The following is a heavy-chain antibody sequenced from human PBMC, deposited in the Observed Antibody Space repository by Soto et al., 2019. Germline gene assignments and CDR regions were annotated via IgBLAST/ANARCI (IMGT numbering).Heavy chain of an antibody. J-gene: IGHJ3*02. V-gene: IGHV1-69*01. Sequence: QVQLVQSGAEVKKPGSSVKVSCKASGGTFSSYAISWVRQATGQGLEWMGGIIPIFGTANYAQTFQGRVTITADESTSTAYMELSSLRSEDTAVYYCASMTKVVTRGGQGSFDIWGQGTMVTVSS. CDR1: GGTFSSYA. CDR3: ASMTKVVTRGGQGSFDI. CDR2: IIPIFGTA. D-gene: IGHD4-17*01.